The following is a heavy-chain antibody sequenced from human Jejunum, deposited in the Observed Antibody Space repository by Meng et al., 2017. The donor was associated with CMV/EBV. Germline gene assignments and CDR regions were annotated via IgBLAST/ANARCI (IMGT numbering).Heavy chain of an antibody. J-gene: IGHJ3*02. V-gene: IGHV3-7*01. Sequence: SCAASGVTVSSYWMTWVRQAPGKGLEWVANIKQDGSEGYYVDSVKGRFTISRDNAKNSLYLQMNSLRAEDTSVYYCATVNGHAFDIWGQGTMVTVSS. CDR1: GVTVSSYW. CDR3: ATVNGHAFDI. CDR2: IKQDGSEG. D-gene: IGHD2-8*01.